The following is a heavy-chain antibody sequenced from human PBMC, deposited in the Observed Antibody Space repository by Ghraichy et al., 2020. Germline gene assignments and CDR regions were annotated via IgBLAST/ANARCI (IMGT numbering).Heavy chain of an antibody. CDR2: ISGSGGST. D-gene: IGHD2-2*01. V-gene: IGHV3-23*01. CDR1: GFTFSSYA. CDR3: AKPPYCSSTSCTHYYGMDV. J-gene: IGHJ6*02. Sequence: LSLTCAASGFTFSSYAMSWVRQAPGKGLEWVSAISGSGGSTYYADSVKGRFTISRDNSKNTLYLQMNSLRAEDTAVYYCAKPPYCSSTSCTHYYGMDVWGLGTTSTVYS.